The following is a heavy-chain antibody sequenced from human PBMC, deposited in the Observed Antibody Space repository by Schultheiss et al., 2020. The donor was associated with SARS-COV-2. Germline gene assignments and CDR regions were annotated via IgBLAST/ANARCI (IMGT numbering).Heavy chain of an antibody. J-gene: IGHJ5*02. D-gene: IGHD2-8*01. CDR3: AKEGHCTNGVCYMGGNWFDP. CDR2: IYYSGST. Sequence: SETLSLTCTVSGGSISSGGYYWSWIRQHPGKGLEWIGYIYYSGSTYYNPSLKSRVTISVDTSKNQFSLKLSSVTAAVTAVYYCAKEGHCTNGVCYMGGNWFDPWGQGTLVTVSS. V-gene: IGHV4-31*03. CDR1: GGSISSGGYY.